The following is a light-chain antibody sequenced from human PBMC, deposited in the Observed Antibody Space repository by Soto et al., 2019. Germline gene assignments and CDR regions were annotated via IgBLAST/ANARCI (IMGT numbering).Light chain of an antibody. V-gene: IGLV2-14*03. CDR2: DVS. J-gene: IGLJ2*01. Sequence: QSALTQPASVSGSPGQSITISCTGTSGYVGASNFVSWYQHHPGKAPKLIIYDVSNRPSGTSYRFSASRSGNTASLTISGLQAEDEAYYDCASHLTTDTHVVFGGGTKLTVL. CDR1: SGYVGASNF. CDR3: ASHLTTDTHVV.